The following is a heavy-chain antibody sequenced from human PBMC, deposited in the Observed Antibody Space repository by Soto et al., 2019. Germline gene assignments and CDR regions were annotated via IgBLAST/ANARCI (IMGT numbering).Heavy chain of an antibody. CDR1: GGSISSYY. CDR2: IYHSGST. V-gene: IGHV4-59*12. Sequence: PSETLSLTCTVSGGSISSYYWSWIRQPPGKGLEWIGYIYHSGSTYYNPSLKSRVTISVDRSKNQFSLKLSSVTAADTAVYYCARVGIIPETTPKGGMAVGDQGTTVTVSS. CDR3: ARVGIIPETTPKGGMAV. J-gene: IGHJ6*02. D-gene: IGHD1-7*01.